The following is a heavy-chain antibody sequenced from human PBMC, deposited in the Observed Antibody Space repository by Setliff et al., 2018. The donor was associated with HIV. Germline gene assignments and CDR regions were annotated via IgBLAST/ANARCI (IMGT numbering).Heavy chain of an antibody. J-gene: IGHJ4*02. V-gene: IGHV6-1*01. CDR1: GDSVSSDTAA. Sequence: SQTLSLTCAISGDSVSSDTAAWNWIRQSPSRGLEWLGRTYCRSKWYNDYAPSVKSRIGINPETSKNQFSLQLNSVTPDDTAVYFCARASKYGVRYYFDYWGRGTLVTVSS. D-gene: IGHD4-17*01. CDR3: ARASKYGVRYYFDY. CDR2: TYCRSKWYN.